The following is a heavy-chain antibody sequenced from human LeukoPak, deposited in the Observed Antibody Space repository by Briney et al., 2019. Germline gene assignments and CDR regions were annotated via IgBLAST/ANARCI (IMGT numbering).Heavy chain of an antibody. CDR3: ARGSNYYYDSGADYPRY. D-gene: IGHD3-22*01. V-gene: IGHV1-46*01. CDR2: INPSGGTT. J-gene: IGHJ4*02. Sequence: ASVKVSCKTSGYTFTTYYIHWVRQAPGQGLEWMGIINPSGGTTTYAQQFQGRVTMTRDTSTSTVYMELDTLRSEDTAVYYCARGSNYYYDSGADYPRYWGQGTLVTVSS. CDR1: GYTFTTYY.